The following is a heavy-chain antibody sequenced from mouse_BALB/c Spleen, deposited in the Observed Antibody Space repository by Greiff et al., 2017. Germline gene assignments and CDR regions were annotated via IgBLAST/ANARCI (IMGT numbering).Heavy chain of an antibody. CDR2: IAPGSGST. CDR1: GYTFTSYW. V-gene: IGHV1S41*01. Sequence: DLVKPGASVKLSCKASGYTFTSYWINWIKQRPGQGLEWIGRIAPGSGSTYYNEMFKGKATLTSDKSSSTAYMELSSLTSEDSAVYYCARPYGNWFAYWGQGTLVTVSA. J-gene: IGHJ3*01. CDR3: ARPYGNWFAY. D-gene: IGHD2-1*01.